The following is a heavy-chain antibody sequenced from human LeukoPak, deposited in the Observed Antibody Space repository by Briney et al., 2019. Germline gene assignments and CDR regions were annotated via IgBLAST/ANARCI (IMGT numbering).Heavy chain of an antibody. Sequence: PGGSLRPSCAASGFTVSSNYMSWVRQAPGKGLEWVSVIYSGGSTYYADSVKGRFTISRDNSKNTLYLQMNSLRAEDTAVYYCAKDPVLGGNSGGAFDIWGQGTMVTVSS. CDR3: AKDPVLGGNSGGAFDI. CDR1: GFTVSSNY. D-gene: IGHD4-23*01. J-gene: IGHJ3*02. V-gene: IGHV3-66*02. CDR2: IYSGGST.